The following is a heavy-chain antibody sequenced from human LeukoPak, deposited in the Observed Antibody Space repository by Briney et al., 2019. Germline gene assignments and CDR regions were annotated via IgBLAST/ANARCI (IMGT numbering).Heavy chain of an antibody. CDR2: IYHSGST. Sequence: SETLSLTCAVSVGSISSGGYSWSWIRQPPGKGLGWIGYIYHSGSTYYNPSLKSRVTISVDRSKNQFSLKLSSVTAADTAVYYCARSYGSGSYSYYFDYWGQGTLVTVSS. D-gene: IGHD3-10*01. J-gene: IGHJ4*02. CDR3: ARSYGSGSYSYYFDY. V-gene: IGHV4-30-2*01. CDR1: VGSISSGGYS.